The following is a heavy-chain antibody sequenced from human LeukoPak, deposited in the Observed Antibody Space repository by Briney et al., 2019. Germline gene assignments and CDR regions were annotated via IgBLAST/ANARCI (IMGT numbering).Heavy chain of an antibody. CDR1: GFTFSSYE. CDR3: ARIAGRPRVY. CDR2: ISSSGSTI. V-gene: IGHV3-48*03. J-gene: IGHJ4*02. D-gene: IGHD2-21*01. Sequence: GGSLRLSCAASGFTFSSYEMNWVRQAPGKGLEGVSYISSSGSTIYYADSVKGRFTISRDNAKNSLYLQMNSLRAEDTAVYYCARIAGRPRVYWGQGTLVTVSS.